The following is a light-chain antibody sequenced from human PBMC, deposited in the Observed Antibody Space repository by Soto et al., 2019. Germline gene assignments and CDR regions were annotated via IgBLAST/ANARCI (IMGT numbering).Light chain of an antibody. J-gene: IGKJ2*01. CDR3: QQYYDWPEYT. Sequence: ETVMTQSPATLSVSPGESATLSCRASQSVGSNLAWYQQKPGQAPRLLIYRASTRATGVPVRFSGGASGTDFTLTSNSLQSEDFGVYYCQQYYDWPEYTFGQGSKLEI. CDR2: RAS. CDR1: QSVGSN. V-gene: IGKV3-15*01.